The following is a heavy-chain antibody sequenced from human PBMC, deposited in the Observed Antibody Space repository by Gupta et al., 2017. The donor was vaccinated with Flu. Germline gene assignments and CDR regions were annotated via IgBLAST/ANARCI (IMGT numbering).Heavy chain of an antibody. CDR1: GYTLNEFS. D-gene: IGHD3-3*01. CDR3: ATLRTTSFGVLIIFDY. CDR2: LDPADGVT. V-gene: IGHV1-24*01. J-gene: IGHJ4*02. Sequence: QLVQSGAEVKKPGASVTVSCTVSGYTLNEFSMHWVRQAPGKGLEWMGGLDPADGVTIYAQKFQGRVTLTEDTSTDTTYMELSSLRSEDTAVYYCATLRTTSFGVLIIFDYWGQGTLVTVSS.